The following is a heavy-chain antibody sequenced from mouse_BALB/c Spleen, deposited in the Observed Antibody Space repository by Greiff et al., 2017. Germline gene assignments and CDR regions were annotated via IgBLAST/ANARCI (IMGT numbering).Heavy chain of an antibody. Sequence: QVHVKQSGPGLVQPSQSLSITCTVSGFSLTSYGVHWVRQSPGKGLEWLGVIWSGGSTDYNAAFISRLSISKDNSKSQVFFKMNSLQANDTAIYYCARAYRYDGPFAYWGQGTLVTVSA. CDR2: IWSGGST. D-gene: IGHD2-14*01. CDR1: GFSLTSYG. CDR3: ARAYRYDGPFAY. V-gene: IGHV2-2*02. J-gene: IGHJ3*01.